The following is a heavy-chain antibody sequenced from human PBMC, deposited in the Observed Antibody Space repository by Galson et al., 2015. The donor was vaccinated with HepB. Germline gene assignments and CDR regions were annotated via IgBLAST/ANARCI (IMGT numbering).Heavy chain of an antibody. CDR1: GFTFSSYA. Sequence: SLRLSCAASGFTFSSYAMHWVRQAPGKGLEWVAVISYDGSNKYYADSVKGRFTISRDNSKNTLYLQMNSLRAEDTAVYYCARDKVGEYSSGWYYFDYWGQGTLVTVSS. J-gene: IGHJ4*02. D-gene: IGHD6-19*01. CDR2: ISYDGSNK. CDR3: ARDKVGEYSSGWYYFDY. V-gene: IGHV3-30-3*01.